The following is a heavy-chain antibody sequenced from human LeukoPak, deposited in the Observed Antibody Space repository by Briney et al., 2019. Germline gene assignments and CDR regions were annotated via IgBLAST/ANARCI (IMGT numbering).Heavy chain of an antibody. CDR3: ARDWYYDSSGYLPY. Sequence: PGMCLRLSCAASGFTFSRYAMHWVRQAPGKGLEWEAVIWYDGSNQYYVDSVKGRFTISRDNSKKMLYLQMNSLRAEDTAVYYCARDWYYDSSGYLPYWGQGTLVIVSS. J-gene: IGHJ4*02. CDR1: GFTFSRYA. D-gene: IGHD3-22*01. V-gene: IGHV3-33*01. CDR2: IWYDGSNQ.